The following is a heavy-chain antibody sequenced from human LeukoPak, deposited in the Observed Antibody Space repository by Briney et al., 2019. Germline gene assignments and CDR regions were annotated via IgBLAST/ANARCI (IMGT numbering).Heavy chain of an antibody. CDR3: AIHIVAVPAAKKKNWFDP. J-gene: IGHJ5*02. CDR1: GGSFSGYY. D-gene: IGHD2-2*01. V-gene: IGHV4-34*01. Sequence: SETLSLTCAVYGGSFSGYYWSWIRQPRGKGLEWIGEIKQSGRTNYNRSLKSRDSKSVDTSKNQLTLKLSSVTAADTAVYYCAIHIVAVPAAKKKNWFDPWGQGTLVTVSS. CDR2: IKQSGRT.